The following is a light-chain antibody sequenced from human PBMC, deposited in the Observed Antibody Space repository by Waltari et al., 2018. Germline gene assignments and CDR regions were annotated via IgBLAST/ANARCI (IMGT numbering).Light chain of an antibody. CDR1: KVGSTS. Sequence: SNVLTQPPSVLVAPGQTATISWGGNKVGSTSVPWYQQKAGQPPILVLHADYDRPSGIPERFAGSSSENTATLTISRVEDVDEADYYCQLWESSSDHPLFGGGTRLTVL. V-gene: IGLV3-21*02. CDR2: ADY. CDR3: QLWESSSDHPL. J-gene: IGLJ3*02.